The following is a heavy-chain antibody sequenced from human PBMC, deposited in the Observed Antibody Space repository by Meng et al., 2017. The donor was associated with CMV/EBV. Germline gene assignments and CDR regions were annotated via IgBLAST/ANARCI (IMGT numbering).Heavy chain of an antibody. CDR1: GFTFSSYW. CDR3: ATATSGTFGNDAFDI. D-gene: IGHD1-26*01. J-gene: IGHJ3*02. Sequence: GESLKISCAASGFTFSSYWMSWVRQAPGKGLEWVANIKQDGSEKYYVDSVKGRFTISRDNAKNSLYLQMNSLRSEDTAVYYCATATSGTFGNDAFDIWGQGTMVTVSS. CDR2: IKQDGSEK. V-gene: IGHV3-7*03.